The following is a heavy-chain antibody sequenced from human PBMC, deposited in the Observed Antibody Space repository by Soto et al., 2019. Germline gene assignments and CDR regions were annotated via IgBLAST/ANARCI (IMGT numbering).Heavy chain of an antibody. V-gene: IGHV1-18*01. Sequence: QVQLVQPETEVKKPGASVKVSCKASGYTFNTYGISWVRQAPGQGLEWMGWISVYNGHTSYAQKFQGRVTLTTDTSTTTAYMELRSLRSDDTAVYCCARDPDGDYDFDYWGPGTLVTVSS. CDR1: GYTFNTYG. CDR2: ISVYNGHT. CDR3: ARDPDGDYDFDY. J-gene: IGHJ4*02. D-gene: IGHD4-17*01.